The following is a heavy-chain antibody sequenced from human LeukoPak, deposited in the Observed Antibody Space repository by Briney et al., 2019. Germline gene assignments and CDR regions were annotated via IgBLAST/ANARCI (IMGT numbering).Heavy chain of an antibody. Sequence: GGSLRLSCAASGFTFSDYYMSWIRQAPGKGLEWVSYISSSGSTIYYRDSVKGRFTMSRVNAKNSLYLQMNSLRAEDTAVYYCARKHAERAHDYWGQGTLVTVSS. V-gene: IGHV3-11*01. J-gene: IGHJ4*02. CDR1: GFTFSDYY. CDR3: ARKHAERAHDY. CDR2: ISSSGSTI.